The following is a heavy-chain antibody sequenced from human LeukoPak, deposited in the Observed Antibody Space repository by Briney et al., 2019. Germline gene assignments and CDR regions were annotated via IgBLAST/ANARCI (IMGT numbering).Heavy chain of an antibody. CDR3: ARDDYYYGSGSYFYFDY. D-gene: IGHD3-10*01. CDR2: ISAYNGNT. Sequence: ASVKVSCKASGYTFTSHGISWVRQAPGQGHEWMGWISAYNGNTNYAQKLQGRVTMTTDTSTSTAYMELRSLRSDDTAVYYCARDDYYYGSGSYFYFDYWGQGTLVTVSS. V-gene: IGHV1-18*01. CDR1: GYTFTSHG. J-gene: IGHJ4*02.